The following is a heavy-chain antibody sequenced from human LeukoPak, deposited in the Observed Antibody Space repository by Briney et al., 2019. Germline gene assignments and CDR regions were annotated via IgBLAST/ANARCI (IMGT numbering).Heavy chain of an antibody. J-gene: IGHJ6*03. CDR3: ARGGIPQQQLVDYYYYYMDV. Sequence: NPSETLSLTCAVSGGSISSSNWWSWIRQPPGKGLEWIGEIYHSGSTNYNPSLKSRVTISVDKSKTQFSLKLSSVTAADTAVYYCARGGIPQQQLVDYYYYYMDVWGKGTTVTISS. V-gene: IGHV4-4*02. D-gene: IGHD6-13*01. CDR2: IYHSGST. CDR1: GGSISSSNW.